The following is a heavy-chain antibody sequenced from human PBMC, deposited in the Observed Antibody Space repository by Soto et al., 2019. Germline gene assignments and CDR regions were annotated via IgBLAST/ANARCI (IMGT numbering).Heavy chain of an antibody. CDR2: IYYTGST. CDR3: ARVVGKNSFDP. Sequence: SETLSLTCTVSGGSISGYYWSWIRQPPGKGLEWIGYIYYTGSTYYNPSLKSRVTISLDTSRNQFSLKLTSVTAADTAVYYCARVVGKNSFDPSGQVTLGTVSS. CDR1: GGSISGYY. V-gene: IGHV4-59*01. J-gene: IGHJ5*02. D-gene: IGHD2-15*01.